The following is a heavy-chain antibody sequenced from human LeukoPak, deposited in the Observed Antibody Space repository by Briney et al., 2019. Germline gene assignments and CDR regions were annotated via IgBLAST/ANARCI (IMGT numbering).Heavy chain of an antibody. V-gene: IGHV3-23*01. CDR1: GFTCSNYA. CDR2: ISNSGGST. CDR3: ARHCNSFDGNYFDF. J-gene: IGHJ4*02. D-gene: IGHD2/OR15-2a*01. Sequence: TGGSLRLSCAASGFTCSNYAMTWVRQAPGKGLEWVSGISNSGGSTYYADSVKGRFTVSRDNSKNTLYLQVNSLRAEDTALYYCARHCNSFDGNYFDFWGQGSLVTVSS.